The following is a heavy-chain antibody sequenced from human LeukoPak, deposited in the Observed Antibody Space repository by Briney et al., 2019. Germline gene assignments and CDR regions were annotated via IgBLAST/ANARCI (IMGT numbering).Heavy chain of an antibody. V-gene: IGHV3-11*01. CDR2: IPFSISTT. CDR1: GFTFTDYY. J-gene: IGHJ5*02. Sequence: GGSLTLSSAASGFTFTDYYAGWNRQAPGRGLGWVSYIPFSISTTYYADSVKGRYTISRDNAKNSLYLQMNSLRADDTAVYYCARGWSSTWLYNLFDPWGQGTLVTVSS. D-gene: IGHD6-13*01. CDR3: ARGWSSTWLYNLFDP.